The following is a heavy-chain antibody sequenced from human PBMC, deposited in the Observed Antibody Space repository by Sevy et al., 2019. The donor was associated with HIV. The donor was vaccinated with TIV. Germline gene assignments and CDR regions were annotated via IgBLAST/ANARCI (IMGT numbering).Heavy chain of an antibody. CDR3: ARGLGYYYDSSGPKGAFDI. V-gene: IGHV3-48*02. Sequence: GESLKISCAASGFTFSSYSMNWVRQAPGKGLEWVSYISSSSSTIYYADSVKGRFTISRDNAKNSLYLQMNSLRDEDTAVYYCARGLGYYYDSSGPKGAFDIWGQRTMVTVSS. CDR1: GFTFSSYS. J-gene: IGHJ3*02. D-gene: IGHD3-22*01. CDR2: ISSSSSTI.